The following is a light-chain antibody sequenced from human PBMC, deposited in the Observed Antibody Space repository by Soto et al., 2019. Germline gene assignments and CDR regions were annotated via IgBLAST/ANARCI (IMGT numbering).Light chain of an antibody. CDR2: DNN. Sequence: QSVLTQPPSVSGAPGQRVTISCTGSSPNIGAGYDVHWYQQLPGTAPKLLIYDNNNRPSGVPDRFSGSKSGTSASLAITGLQAEDEADFYCQSYDSSLSTVVFGGGTKLTVL. V-gene: IGLV1-40*01. CDR1: SPNIGAGYD. J-gene: IGLJ2*01. CDR3: QSYDSSLSTVV.